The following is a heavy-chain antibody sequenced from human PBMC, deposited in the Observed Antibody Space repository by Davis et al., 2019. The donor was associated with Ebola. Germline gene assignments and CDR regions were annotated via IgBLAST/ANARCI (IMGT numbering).Heavy chain of an antibody. CDR2: FCTGGDT. Sequence: PGGSLRLSCETSGFIFRNYVMSWFRQAPAPSLXXFSTFCTGGDTYYADSVKGRFAISRDNSRGTLYLQMNSLRVEDSAIYYCVKDSSNIWFDIWGQGTLVTVSS. CDR1: GFIFRNYV. D-gene: IGHD2/OR15-2a*01. V-gene: IGHV3-23*01. CDR3: VKDSSNIWFDI. J-gene: IGHJ3*02.